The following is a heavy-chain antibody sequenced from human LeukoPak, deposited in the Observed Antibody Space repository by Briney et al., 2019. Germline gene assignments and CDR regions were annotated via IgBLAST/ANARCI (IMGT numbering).Heavy chain of an antibody. V-gene: IGHV4-39*01. CDR2: IYYSGST. Sequence: SETLSLTCTVSGGSISSSSYYWGWIRQPPGKGLEWIGSIYYSGSTYYNPSLKSRVTISVDTSKNQFSLKLSSVTAADTAVYYCARQTFTIFRVVIIDYWGQGTLVTVSS. CDR3: ARQTFTIFRVVIIDY. D-gene: IGHD3-3*01. J-gene: IGHJ4*02. CDR1: GGSISSSSYY.